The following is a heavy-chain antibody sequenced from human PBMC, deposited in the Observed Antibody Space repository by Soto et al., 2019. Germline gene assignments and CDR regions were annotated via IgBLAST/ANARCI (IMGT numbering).Heavy chain of an antibody. J-gene: IGHJ6*03. CDR1: GYTFTSYD. D-gene: IGHD3-10*01. V-gene: IGHV1-58*02. CDR2: IVVGSGNT. CDR3: AAGLYYYGYYYMDV. Sequence: SVKVSCKASGYTFTSYDINWVRQATGQGLEWIGWIVVGSGNTNYAQKFQERVTITRDMSTSTAYMELSSLRSEDTAVYYCAAGLYYYGYYYMDVRGKGTPVTDSS.